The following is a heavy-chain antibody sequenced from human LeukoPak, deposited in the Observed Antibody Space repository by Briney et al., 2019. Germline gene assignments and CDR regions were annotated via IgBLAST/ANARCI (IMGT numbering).Heavy chain of an antibody. CDR1: GFTFCSYG. Sequence: GGSLRLSCAASGFTFCSYGMHWLRQAPGKGLEWVAFIRYDGSNKYYADSVKGRFTISRDNSKNTLYLQMNSLRAEDTAVYYCAKDLTTVTTQQIWGQGTMVTVSS. J-gene: IGHJ3*02. D-gene: IGHD4-17*01. CDR2: IRYDGSNK. CDR3: AKDLTTVTTQQI. V-gene: IGHV3-30*02.